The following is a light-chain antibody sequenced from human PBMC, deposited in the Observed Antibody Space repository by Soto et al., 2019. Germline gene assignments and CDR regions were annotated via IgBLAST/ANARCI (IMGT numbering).Light chain of an antibody. Sequence: EIVLTQSPGTLSLSPGERATLSCRASQSVTNNYVAWCQQKPGQAPRLLIHDASSRATGIPDRFSGGGSGTDFTLTISRLEPEDFAVYFCQQTAHSPLTFGQGTRVDIK. CDR1: QSVTNNY. J-gene: IGKJ1*01. CDR3: QQTAHSPLT. V-gene: IGKV3-20*01. CDR2: DAS.